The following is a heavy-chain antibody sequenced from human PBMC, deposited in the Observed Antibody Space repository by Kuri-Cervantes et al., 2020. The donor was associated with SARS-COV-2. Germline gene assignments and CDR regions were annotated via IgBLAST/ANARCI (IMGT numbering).Heavy chain of an antibody. D-gene: IGHD3-22*01. V-gene: IGHV4-61*01. Sequence: SETLSLTCTVSGGSVSSDTYYWSWIRQPPGKGLEWIGYIYYSGSTNYNPPLKSRVTISVDTSKNQFSLKLNSVTAADTAVYYCARDWRYYDSSGFYSYYFDSWGQGTLVTVSS. CDR1: GGSVSSDTYY. CDR3: ARDWRYYDSSGFYSYYFDS. CDR2: IYYSGST. J-gene: IGHJ4*02.